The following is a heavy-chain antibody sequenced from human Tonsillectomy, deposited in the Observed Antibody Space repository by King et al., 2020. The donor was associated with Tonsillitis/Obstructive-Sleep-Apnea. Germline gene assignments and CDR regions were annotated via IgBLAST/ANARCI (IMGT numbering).Heavy chain of an antibody. CDR2: ISAYNGNT. CDR3: ARDESGSYYDAFDI. Sequence: VQLVESGAEVKKPGASVKVSCKASGYTFTSYGISWVRQAPGQGLEWMGWISAYNGNTNNAQKFQGRVTMTTDTSTSTAYMELRSLRSDDTAVYYCARDESGSYYDAFDIWGQGTMVTVSS. D-gene: IGHD1-26*01. J-gene: IGHJ3*02. V-gene: IGHV1-18*01. CDR1: GYTFTSYG.